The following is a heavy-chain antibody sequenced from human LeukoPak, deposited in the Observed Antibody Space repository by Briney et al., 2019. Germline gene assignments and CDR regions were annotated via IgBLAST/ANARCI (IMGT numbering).Heavy chain of an antibody. Sequence: SVKVSCRASGGTFSSYTISWVRQAPGQGLEWMGRIIPILGIANYAQKFQGRVTITADKSTSTAYMELSSLRSEDTAVYYCARDRGYCSSTSCYEWNWFDPWGQGTLVTVSS. CDR3: ARDRGYCSSTSCYEWNWFDP. CDR2: IIPILGIA. J-gene: IGHJ5*02. CDR1: GGTFSSYT. V-gene: IGHV1-69*04. D-gene: IGHD2-2*01.